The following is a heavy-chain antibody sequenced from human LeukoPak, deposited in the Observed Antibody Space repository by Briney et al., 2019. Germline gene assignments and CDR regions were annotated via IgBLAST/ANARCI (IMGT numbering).Heavy chain of an antibody. CDR1: GYIFTNYG. Sequence: ASVKVSCKASGYIFTNYGISWVRQAPGQGPEWIGGISAYNGNTKYVQKFQGRVTLTTDTSRSTAYMELRSLRSDDTAVYYCARDPLKYYYDSSGYPYFEYWGQGTLVTVS. CDR2: ISAYNGNT. CDR3: ARDPLKYYYDSSGYPYFEY. D-gene: IGHD3-22*01. J-gene: IGHJ1*01. V-gene: IGHV1-18*01.